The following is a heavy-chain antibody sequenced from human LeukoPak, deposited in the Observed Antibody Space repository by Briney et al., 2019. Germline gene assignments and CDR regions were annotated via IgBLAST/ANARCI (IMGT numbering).Heavy chain of an antibody. J-gene: IGHJ6*03. Sequence: PGGSLRLSCAASGFIFSSYEMNWVRQAPGKGLEWVSTIGGRGGSTYYADSVKDRFTISRDNPKNTLYLQMNSLRAEDTAVYYCAKQGRDWLRDYYYYMDVWGKGTTVTISS. CDR2: IGGRGGST. CDR3: AKQGRDWLRDYYYYMDV. D-gene: IGHD3-9*01. V-gene: IGHV3-23*01. CDR1: GFIFSSYE.